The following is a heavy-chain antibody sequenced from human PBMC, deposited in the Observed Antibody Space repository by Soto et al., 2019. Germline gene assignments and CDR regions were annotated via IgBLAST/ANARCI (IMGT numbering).Heavy chain of an antibody. V-gene: IGHV4-31*03. D-gene: IGHD2-15*01. CDR1: GGSISSGGYY. CDR2: IYYSGST. CDR3: ARDKEVGGYCSGGSCYSWVSGMDV. J-gene: IGHJ6*02. Sequence: QVQLQESGPGLVKPSQTLSLTCTVSGGSISSGGYYWSWIRQHPGKGLEWIGYIYYSGSTYYNPSLKSRVTISVDTSKNQFSLKLSSVTAADTAVYYCARDKEVGGYCSGGSCYSWVSGMDVWGQGTTVTVSS.